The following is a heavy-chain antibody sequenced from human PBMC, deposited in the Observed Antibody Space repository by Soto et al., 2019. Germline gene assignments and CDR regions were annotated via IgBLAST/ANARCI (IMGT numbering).Heavy chain of an antibody. CDR3: ARHGSDLGCFDY. Sequence: QVQLVQSGAEEKKTGSSVKVSCKASGGTFSSYAISWVRQAPGQGLEWMGGIIPIFGTANYAQKFQGRVTITADESTSTAYMELSSLRSEDTAVYYCARHGSDLGCFDYWGQGTLVTVSS. D-gene: IGHD6-19*01. J-gene: IGHJ4*02. CDR2: IIPIFGTA. CDR1: GGTFSSYA. V-gene: IGHV1-69*12.